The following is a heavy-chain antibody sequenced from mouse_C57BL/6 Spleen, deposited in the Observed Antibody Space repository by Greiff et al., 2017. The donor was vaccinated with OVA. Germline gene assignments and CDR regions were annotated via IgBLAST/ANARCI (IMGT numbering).Heavy chain of an antibody. V-gene: IGHV2-9-1*01. CDR1: GFSLTSYA. CDR2: IWTGGGT. J-gene: IGHJ1*03. Sequence: VKVEESGPGLVAPSQSLSITCTVSGFSLTSYAISWVRQPPGKGLEWLGVIWTGGGTNYNSALKSRLSISKDNSKSQVFLKMNSLQTDDTARYYCARNSDYGSSYENWYFDVWGTGTTVTVSS. CDR3: ARNSDYGSSYENWYFDV. D-gene: IGHD1-1*01.